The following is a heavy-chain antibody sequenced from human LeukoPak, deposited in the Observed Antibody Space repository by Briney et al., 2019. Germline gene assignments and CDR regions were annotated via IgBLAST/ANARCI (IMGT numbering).Heavy chain of an antibody. J-gene: IGHJ4*02. V-gene: IGHV4-4*07. CDR3: ARDLYYYDSSGYPVIDY. CDR1: GGSISSYY. CDR2: TYTSGST. D-gene: IGHD3-22*01. Sequence: SETLSLTCTVSGGSISSYYWSWIRQPAGKGLEWIGRTYTSGSTNYNPSLKSRVTMSVDTSKNQFSLKLSSVTAADTAVYYCARDLYYYDSSGYPVIDYWGQGTLVTVSS.